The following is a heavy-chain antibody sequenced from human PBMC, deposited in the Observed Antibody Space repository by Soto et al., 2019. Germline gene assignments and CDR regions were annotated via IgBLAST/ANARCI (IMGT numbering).Heavy chain of an antibody. J-gene: IGHJ6*02. CDR3: ARDLGVSTGYYYYGMDV. D-gene: IGHD4-17*01. CDR1: GYTFTSYG. Sequence: RASVKVSCKASGYTFTSYGISWVRQAPGQGLEWMGWISAYNGNTNYAQKLQGRVTMTTDTSTSTAYMELRSLRSDDTAVYCCARDLGVSTGYYYYGMDVWGQGTTVTVSS. CDR2: ISAYNGNT. V-gene: IGHV1-18*01.